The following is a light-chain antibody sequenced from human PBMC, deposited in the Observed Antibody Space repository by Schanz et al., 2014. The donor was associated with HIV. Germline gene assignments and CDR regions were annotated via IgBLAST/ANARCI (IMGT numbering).Light chain of an antibody. V-gene: IGLV1-44*01. CDR3: SSHAGSDNVGI. CDR2: SDN. CDR1: GSNI. J-gene: IGLJ2*01. Sequence: QSVLTQPPSASGTPGQRVSISCSGIGSNIVDWYQQLPGTAPKLLIYSDNQRPSGVPDRFSGSKSGNTASLTVSGLQAEDEADYYCSSHAGSDNVGIFGGGTQLTVL.